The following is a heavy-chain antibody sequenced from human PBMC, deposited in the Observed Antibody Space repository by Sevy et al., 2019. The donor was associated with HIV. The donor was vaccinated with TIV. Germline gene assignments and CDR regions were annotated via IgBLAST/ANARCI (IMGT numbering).Heavy chain of an antibody. D-gene: IGHD6-13*01. J-gene: IGHJ4*02. V-gene: IGHV1-2*02. CDR1: GYTFTGYY. CDR3: ARDFTGYSSSWYSRFQDY. CDR2: INPNSGGT. Sequence: ASVKVSCKASGYTFTGYYMHWVRQAPGQGLEWMGWINPNSGGTNYAQKFQGRVTMTRDTSISTAYMELSRLRSDDMAVYYCARDFTGYSSSWYSRFQDYWGQGTLVTVSS.